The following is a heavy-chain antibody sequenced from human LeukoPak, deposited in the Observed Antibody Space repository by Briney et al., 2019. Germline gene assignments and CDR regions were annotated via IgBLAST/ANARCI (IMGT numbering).Heavy chain of an antibody. CDR2: IKSKTDGGTT. V-gene: IGHV3-15*01. CDR1: GFTFSNAW. J-gene: IGHJ3*02. Sequence: GGSLRLSCAASGFTFSNAWMSWVRQAPGKGLEWVGRIKSKTDGGTTDYAAPVKGRFTISRDDSKNTLYLQMGSLRAEDMAVYYCAMTYGGNSKNAFDIWGQGTMVTVSS. D-gene: IGHD4-23*01. CDR3: AMTYGGNSKNAFDI.